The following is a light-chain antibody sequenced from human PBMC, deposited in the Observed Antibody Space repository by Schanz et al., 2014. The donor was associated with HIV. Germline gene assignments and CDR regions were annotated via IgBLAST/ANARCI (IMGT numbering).Light chain of an antibody. Sequence: QSALTQPASVSGSPGQSITISCTGTSSDVGSYNLLSWYQHHPGKAPKLMIYEVSKRPSGVSNRFSGSKSGNTASLTISGLQAEDEADYYCAAWDDRQNGVVFRGGTKLTVL. CDR3: AAWDDRQNGVV. CDR1: SSDVGSYNL. V-gene: IGLV2-14*02. CDR2: EVS. J-gene: IGLJ2*01.